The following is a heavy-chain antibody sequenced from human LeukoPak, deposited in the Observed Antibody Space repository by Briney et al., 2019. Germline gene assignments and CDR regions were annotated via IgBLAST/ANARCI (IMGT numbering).Heavy chain of an antibody. CDR3: ARDLAIAAAPYGMDV. V-gene: IGHV1-2*02. J-gene: IGHJ6*04. Sequence: ASVKVSCKDSGYTFTGYYMHWVRQAPGQGLEWMGWINPNSGGTNYAQKFQGRVTMTRDTSISTAYMELSRLRSDDTAVYYRARDLAIAAAPYGMDVWGEGTTVTVSS. CDR2: INPNSGGT. D-gene: IGHD6-13*01. CDR1: GYTFTGYY.